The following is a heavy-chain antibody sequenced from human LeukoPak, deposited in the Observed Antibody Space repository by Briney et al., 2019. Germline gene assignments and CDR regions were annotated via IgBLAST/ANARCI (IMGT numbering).Heavy chain of an antibody. D-gene: IGHD3-22*01. J-gene: IGHJ4*02. V-gene: IGHV1-46*01. CDR3: ARARSGHYYDSSGYIMDY. Sequence: ASVKVSCKASGYTFTSYYMHWVRQAPGQGLEWMGIINPSGGSTSYAQKLQGRVTMTTDTSTSTAYMELRSLRSDDTAVYYCARARSGHYYDSSGYIMDYWGQGTLVTVSS. CDR2: INPSGGST. CDR1: GYTFTSYY.